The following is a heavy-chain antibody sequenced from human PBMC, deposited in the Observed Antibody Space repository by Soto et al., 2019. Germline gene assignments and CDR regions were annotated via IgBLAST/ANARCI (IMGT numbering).Heavy chain of an antibody. D-gene: IGHD5-12*01. J-gene: IGHJ6*02. V-gene: IGHV3-30-3*02. CDR3: AKRRVASLPGVSYGMDV. CDR2: ISYDGSSK. Sequence: QVQLVESGGGVVQPGRSLRLSCAASGFTFSDFAMHWVRQTPGKGLEWVAIISYDGSSKYYADSVKGRLTISRDNSKNTLYLQMNSLSSEDTAVYYCAKRRVASLPGVSYGMDVWGQGTTVTVSS. CDR1: GFTFSDFA.